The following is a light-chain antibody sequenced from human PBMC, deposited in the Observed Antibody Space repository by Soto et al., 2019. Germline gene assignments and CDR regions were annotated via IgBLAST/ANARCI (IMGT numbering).Light chain of an antibody. Sequence: EIVLTQSPGTLSLSPGERATLSCRASQSVSSSYLAWYQQKPGQALRLLIYGASSRATGIPDRFSGGGSGTDFTLTISRLEPEDFAVYYCQQYGSSLWTFGQGTKVEIK. V-gene: IGKV3-20*01. CDR2: GAS. J-gene: IGKJ1*01. CDR1: QSVSSSY. CDR3: QQYGSSLWT.